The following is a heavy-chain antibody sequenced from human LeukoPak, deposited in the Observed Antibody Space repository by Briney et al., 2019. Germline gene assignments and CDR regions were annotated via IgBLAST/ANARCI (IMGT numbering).Heavy chain of an antibody. CDR1: GYSISSGYH. J-gene: IGHJ4*02. CDR2: IYHSGST. V-gene: IGHV4-38-2*02. CDR3: ARDGNAL. Sequence: PSETLSLTCTVSGYSISSGYHWGWIRQPPGKGLEWIGSIYHSGSTYYNPSLKRRVTISVDTSKNQFSLKLRSVTAADTAVYYCARDGNALWGQGTLVTVSS. D-gene: IGHD1-1*01.